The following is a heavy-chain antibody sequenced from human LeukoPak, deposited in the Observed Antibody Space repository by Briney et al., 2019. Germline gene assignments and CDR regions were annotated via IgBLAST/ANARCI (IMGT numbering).Heavy chain of an antibody. CDR3: ARERSYYMDV. CDR1: GFTFSSYS. V-gene: IGHV3-48*04. Sequence: GALRLSCAASGFTFSSYSMNWVRQAPGKGLEWVSYISSSSSTIYYADSVKGRFTISRDNAKNSLYLQMNSLRAEDTAVYYCARERSYYMDVWGKGTTVTVSS. D-gene: IGHD3-10*01. CDR2: ISSSSSTI. J-gene: IGHJ6*03.